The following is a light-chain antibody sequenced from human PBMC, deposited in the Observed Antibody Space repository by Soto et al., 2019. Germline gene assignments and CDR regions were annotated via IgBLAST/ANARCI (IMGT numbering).Light chain of an antibody. CDR1: QSVSSSY. CDR3: QQYGSSPEWT. V-gene: IGKV3-20*01. CDR2: GAS. Sequence: EIVLTQSPGTLSLSPGERATLSCRASQSVSSSYLAWYQQKPGQAPRLLIYGASSKATGIPDRFSGSGSGRDFTLTISRLEPEDFAVYYCQQYGSSPEWTCGQGTKVDIK. J-gene: IGKJ1*01.